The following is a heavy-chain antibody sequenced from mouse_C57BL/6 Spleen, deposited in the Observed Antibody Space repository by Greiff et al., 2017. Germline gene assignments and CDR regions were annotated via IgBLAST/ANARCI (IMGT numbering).Heavy chain of an antibody. CDR1: GYAFSSSW. J-gene: IGHJ2*01. D-gene: IGHD1-1*01. Sequence: QVQLKQSGPELVKPGASVKISCKASGYAFSSSWMNWVKQRPGKGLEWIGRIYPGDGDTNYNGKFKGKATLTADKSSSTAYMQLSSLTSEDSAFYFCARSYGVDYWGQGTTLTVSS. CDR2: IYPGDGDT. V-gene: IGHV1-82*01. CDR3: ARSYGVDY.